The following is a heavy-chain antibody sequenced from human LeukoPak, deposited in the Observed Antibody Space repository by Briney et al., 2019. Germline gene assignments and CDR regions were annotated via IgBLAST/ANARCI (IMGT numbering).Heavy chain of an antibody. Sequence: GGSLRLSCLASGFTFSHFWMSWVRQAPGKGLEWVANIKPDDTEKYYGNSVKGRFTILRDNAKNSLYLQMNSLRVEDTALYYCARERGKDETAMASFDYWGQGTLVTVSS. CDR2: IKPDDTEK. D-gene: IGHD5-18*01. V-gene: IGHV3-7*01. CDR1: GFTFSHFW. CDR3: ARERGKDETAMASFDY. J-gene: IGHJ4*02.